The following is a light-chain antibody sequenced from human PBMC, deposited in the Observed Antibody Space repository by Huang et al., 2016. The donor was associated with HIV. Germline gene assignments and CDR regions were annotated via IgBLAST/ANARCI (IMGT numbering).Light chain of an antibody. V-gene: IGKV3-15*01. CDR2: AAS. J-gene: IGKJ1*01. Sequence: EIVMTQSPATLSVSPGERATLSCRASQSVSMNLAWYQQKPGQAPRLLIYAASTRATGIPARFSGSGSGTEFTLTISSLQSEDFAVYYCQQYNNWPRTFGQGTKVEIK. CDR3: QQYNNWPRT. CDR1: QSVSMN.